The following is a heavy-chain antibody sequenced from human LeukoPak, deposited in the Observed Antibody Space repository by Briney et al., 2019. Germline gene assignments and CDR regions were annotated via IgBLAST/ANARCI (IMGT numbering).Heavy chain of an antibody. CDR3: VKGLAVAGSNWFDP. CDR2: ITGNSGSI. J-gene: IGHJ5*02. Sequence: GGSLRLSCAASGFTFSSYWMSWVRQAPGKGLEWVSVITGNSGSIGYADSVRGRFTISRDNAKNSLYLQMNSLRPEDTALYYCVKGLAVAGSNWFDPWGQGTLVTVSS. D-gene: IGHD6-19*01. CDR1: GFTFSSYW. V-gene: IGHV3-9*01.